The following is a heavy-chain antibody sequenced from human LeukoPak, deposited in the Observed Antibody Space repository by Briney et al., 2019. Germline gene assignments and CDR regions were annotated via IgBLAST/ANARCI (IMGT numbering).Heavy chain of an antibody. J-gene: IGHJ4*02. D-gene: IGHD6-19*01. Sequence: PGGSLRLSCAASGFTFSDHFMDWVRPAPGKGLEWVGRIRKRPNSYTTEYAASVQGRFAISRDDSKNSLYLQMNSLKTEDTAVYYCARVSTTVAGSDYLDYWGQGTQVTISS. V-gene: IGHV3-72*01. CDR3: ARVSTTVAGSDYLDY. CDR1: GFTFSDHF. CDR2: IRKRPNSYTT.